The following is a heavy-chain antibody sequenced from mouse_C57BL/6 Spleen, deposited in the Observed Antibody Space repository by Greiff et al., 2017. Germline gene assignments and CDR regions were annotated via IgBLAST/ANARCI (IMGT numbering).Heavy chain of an antibody. J-gene: IGHJ4*01. CDR1: GFSLTSYG. D-gene: IGHD4-1*02. V-gene: IGHV2-2*01. CDR2: IWSGGST. CDR3: ARTTGSYAMDY. Sequence: VHLVESGPGLVQPSQSLSITCTVSGFSLTSYGVHWVRQSPGQGLEWLGVIWSGGSTDYNAAFISRLSISKDNSTSQVFFKMNSLQADDTAIYYCARTTGSYAMDYWGQGTSVTVSS.